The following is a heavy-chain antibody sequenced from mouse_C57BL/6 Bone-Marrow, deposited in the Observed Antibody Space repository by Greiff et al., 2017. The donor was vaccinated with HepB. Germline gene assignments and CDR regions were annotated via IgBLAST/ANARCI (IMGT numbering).Heavy chain of an antibody. CDR3: ARSYDYEYYYAMDY. J-gene: IGHJ4*01. CDR2: IYPGSGNT. D-gene: IGHD2-4*01. Sequence: QVQLQQSGAELVRPGASVKLSCKASGYTFTDYYINWVKQRPGQGLEWIARIYPGSGNTYYNEKFKGKATLTAEKSSSTAYMQLSSLTSEDSAVYFCARSYDYEYYYAMDYWGQGTSVTVSS. CDR1: GYTFTDYY. V-gene: IGHV1-76*01.